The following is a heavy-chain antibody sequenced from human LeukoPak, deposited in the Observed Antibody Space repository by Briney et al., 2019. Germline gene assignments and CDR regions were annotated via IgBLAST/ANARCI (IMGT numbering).Heavy chain of an antibody. J-gene: IGHJ5*02. V-gene: IGHV4-4*07. D-gene: IGHD3-9*01. CDR1: GGSISSYY. Sequence: SETLSLTCTVPGGSISSYYWSWIRQPAGKGLEWIGRIYTSGSTSYNPSSKSRVTMAEDTSKNQFSLKLSSVTAADTAVYYCARDPLYYILTGYYYGWFDPWGQGTLVTVSS. CDR3: ARDPLYYILTGYYYGWFDP. CDR2: IYTSGST.